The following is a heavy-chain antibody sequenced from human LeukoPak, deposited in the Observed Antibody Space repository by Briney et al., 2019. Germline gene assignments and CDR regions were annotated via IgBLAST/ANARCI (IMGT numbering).Heavy chain of an antibody. D-gene: IGHD2-2*01. CDR1: GGSISSSSYY. Sequence: SETLSLTCTVSGGSISSSSYYWGWIRQPPGKGLEWIGSIYYSGSTYYNPSLKSRVTISVDTSKNQFSLKLSSATAADTAVYYCARDAFSYCSSTSCSLWGQGTLVTVSS. V-gene: IGHV4-39*07. CDR3: ARDAFSYCSSTSCSL. CDR2: IYYSGST. J-gene: IGHJ4*02.